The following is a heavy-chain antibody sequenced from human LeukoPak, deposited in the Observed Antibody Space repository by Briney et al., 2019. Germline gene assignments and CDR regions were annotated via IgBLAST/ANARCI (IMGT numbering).Heavy chain of an antibody. CDR1: GFTFSNDG. CDR3: VGVGGYDSSGLLGY. CDR2: ISYDGSDK. V-gene: IGHV3-30*03. Sequence: AGGSLRLSCAASGFTFSNDGMHWVRQAPGRGLEWVALISYDGSDKHYADSVKGRFTVSRDNSKNTLYLQMNSLSRDDTAVYYCVGVGGYDSSGLLGYWGQGTLVTVSS. J-gene: IGHJ4*02. D-gene: IGHD3-22*01.